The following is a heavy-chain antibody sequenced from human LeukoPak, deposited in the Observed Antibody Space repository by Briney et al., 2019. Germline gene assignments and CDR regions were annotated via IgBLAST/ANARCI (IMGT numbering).Heavy chain of an antibody. D-gene: IGHD3-3*01. CDR3: AASWSGYYYFDY. CDR1: GGTFSSYA. J-gene: IGHJ4*02. Sequence: ASVKVSCKASGGTFSSYAISWVRQAPGQGLEWMGGIIPILGTANYAQKFQGRVTITADESTSTAYMELSSLRSEDTAVYYCAASWSGYYYFDYWGQGTLVTVSS. CDR2: IIPILGTA. V-gene: IGHV1-69*13.